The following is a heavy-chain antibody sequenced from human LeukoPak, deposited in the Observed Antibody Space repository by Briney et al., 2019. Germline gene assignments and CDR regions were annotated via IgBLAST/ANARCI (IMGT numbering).Heavy chain of an antibody. CDR1: GGSINSYF. CDR3: ARDASGSYLSWFDP. CDR2: IYYSGST. Sequence: SETLSLTCTVSGGSINSYFWSWIRQPPGKGLEWIGYIYYSGSTNYNPSLKSRVTISVDTSKNQFSLKLSSVTAADTAVYYCARDASGSYLSWFDPWGQGTLVTVSS. J-gene: IGHJ5*02. D-gene: IGHD3-10*01. V-gene: IGHV4-59*12.